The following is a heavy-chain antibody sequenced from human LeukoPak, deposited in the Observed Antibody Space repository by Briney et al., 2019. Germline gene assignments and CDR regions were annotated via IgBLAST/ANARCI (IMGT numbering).Heavy chain of an antibody. CDR3: ARIGGGYSYFYYYYYMDV. J-gene: IGHJ6*03. Sequence: SGPTLVNPTETLTLTCTVSGFSLSNATMGVSWIRQPPGKALEWLAHISSNDEKSYSTSLKSRLTISKDTSKSQVFLTMTNMDPVDTATYYCARIGGGYSYFYYYYYMDVWGKGTTVTVSS. CDR2: ISSNDEK. V-gene: IGHV2-26*01. CDR1: GFSLSNATMG. D-gene: IGHD5-18*01.